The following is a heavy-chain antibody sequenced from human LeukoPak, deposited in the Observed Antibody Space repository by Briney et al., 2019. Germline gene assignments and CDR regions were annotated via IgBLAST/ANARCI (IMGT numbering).Heavy chain of an antibody. CDR2: INHSGSS. D-gene: IGHD4-23*01. CDR3: ARGELLATVVTPGGLNWFDS. Sequence: SETLSLTFAVYGGSFSDSFLSWIRQPPGKGLEWIGEINHSGSSNYNPSLKSRVTISVNPSKNQFSLTLNSVTAADTAVYYCARGELLATVVTPGGLNWFDSWGQGTLVTVS. V-gene: IGHV4-34*01. J-gene: IGHJ5*01. CDR1: GGSFSDSF.